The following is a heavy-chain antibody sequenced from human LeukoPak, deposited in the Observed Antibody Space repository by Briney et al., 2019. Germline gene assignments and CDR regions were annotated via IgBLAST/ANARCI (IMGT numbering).Heavy chain of an antibody. CDR2: ISYDGSNK. V-gene: IGHV3-30*18. CDR1: GFTFSSYG. CDR3: VKGYYDFWSGYYMPGGMDV. D-gene: IGHD3-3*01. J-gene: IGHJ6*02. Sequence: GRSLRLSCAASGFTFSSYGMHWVRQAPGKGPEWVALISYDGSNKYYADSVKGRFTIYRDNSKNTLYLQMNSLRAEDTAVYYCVKGYYDFWSGYYMPGGMDVWGQGTTVTVSS.